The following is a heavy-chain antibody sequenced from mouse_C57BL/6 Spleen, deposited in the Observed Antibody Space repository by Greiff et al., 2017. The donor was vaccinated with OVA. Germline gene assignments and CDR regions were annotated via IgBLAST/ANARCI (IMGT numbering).Heavy chain of an antibody. J-gene: IGHJ1*03. Sequence: VQLQESGAELARPGASVKLSCKASGYTFTSYGISWVKQRTGQGLEWIGEIYPRSGNTYYNEKFKGKATLTADKSSSTAYMELRSLTSEDSAVYFCARSWDGYFDVWGTGTTVTVSS. CDR3: ARSWDGYFDV. D-gene: IGHD4-1*01. V-gene: IGHV1-81*01. CDR1: GYTFTSYG. CDR2: IYPRSGNT.